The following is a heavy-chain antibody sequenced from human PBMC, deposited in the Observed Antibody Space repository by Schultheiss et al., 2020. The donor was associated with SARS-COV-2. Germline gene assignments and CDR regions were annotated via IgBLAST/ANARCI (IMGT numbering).Heavy chain of an antibody. CDR2: IIPIFGTA. D-gene: IGHD3-22*01. V-gene: IGHV1-69*13. Sequence: SVKVSCKASGGTFSSYAISWVRQAPGQGLEWMGGIIPIFGTANYAQKFQGRVTITADESTSTAYMELSRLRSEDTAVYYCARDLDYYDSSGSELTPPPFDPWGQGTLVTVSS. CDR1: GGTFSSYA. CDR3: ARDLDYYDSSGSELTPPPFDP. J-gene: IGHJ5*02.